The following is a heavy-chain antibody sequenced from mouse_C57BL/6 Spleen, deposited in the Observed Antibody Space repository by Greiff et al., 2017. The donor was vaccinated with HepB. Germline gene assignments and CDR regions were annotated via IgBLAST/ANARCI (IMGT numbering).Heavy chain of an antibody. CDR2: IYPRSGNT. J-gene: IGHJ2*01. Sequence: VQLVESGAELARPGASVKLSCKASGYTFTSYGISWVKQRTGQGLEWIGEIYPRSGNTYYNEKFKGKATLTADKSSSTAYMELRSLTSEDSAVYFCARHRHDSVVATDFDYWGQGTTLTVSS. CDR3: ARHRHDSVVATDFDY. D-gene: IGHD1-1*01. CDR1: GYTFTSYG. V-gene: IGHV1-81*01.